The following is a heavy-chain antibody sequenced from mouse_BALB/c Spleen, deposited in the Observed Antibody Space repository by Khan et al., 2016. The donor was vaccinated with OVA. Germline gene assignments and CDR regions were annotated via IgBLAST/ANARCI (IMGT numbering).Heavy chain of an antibody. V-gene: IGHV14-3*02. Sequence: VQLQQSGAELMKPGASVKLSCTVSGFNIKDTYMHWVKQRPEQGLEWIGRIDPANGNTKYDPNFQGKATMTADTSSNTAYLQLSSLTSEDTAVYYCCYSLLHYAMDYWGQGTSVTVSS. J-gene: IGHJ4*01. CDR3: CYSLLHYAMDY. CDR2: IDPANGNT. D-gene: IGHD1-2*01. CDR1: GFNIKDTY.